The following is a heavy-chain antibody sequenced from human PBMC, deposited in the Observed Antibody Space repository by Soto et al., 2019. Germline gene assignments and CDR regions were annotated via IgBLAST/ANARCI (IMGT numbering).Heavy chain of an antibody. Sequence: GGSLRLSCAASGFNFSNYDMNLIRWLRGGGMQWIALISGTGFTTYCADSSWPRFTISRDNSQVALFLQMDSLTVDGSGIYFCARGGVYWGQGEPVTVAS. D-gene: IGHD2-8*01. CDR2: ISGTGFTT. CDR1: GFNFSNYD. V-gene: IGHV3-48*03. CDR3: ARGGVY. J-gene: IGHJ4*02.